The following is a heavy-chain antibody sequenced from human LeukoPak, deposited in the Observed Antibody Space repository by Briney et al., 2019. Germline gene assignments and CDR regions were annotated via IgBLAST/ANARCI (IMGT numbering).Heavy chain of an antibody. J-gene: IGHJ5*02. D-gene: IGHD3-22*01. CDR1: GYTFTNYC. CDR3: ARPYYYDSRIDP. V-gene: IGHV1-46*01. CDR2: IDPSAGRT. Sequence: ASVKVSCKASGYTFTNYCMHWVRQPPGQGLEWIGMIDPSAGRTTHAQKFQGRVNMTRDTSTSTVYMELSSLRSQDTAVYYCARPYYYDSRIDPWGQGILVTVSS.